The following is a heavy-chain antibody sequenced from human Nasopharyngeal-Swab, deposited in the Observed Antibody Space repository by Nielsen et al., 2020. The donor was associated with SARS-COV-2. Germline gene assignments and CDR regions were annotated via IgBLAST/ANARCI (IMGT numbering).Heavy chain of an antibody. J-gene: IGHJ3*02. Sequence: ASVKVSCKASGYTFTSYAMHWVRQAPGQRLEWTGWINAGNGNTKYSQKFQGRVTITRDTSASTAYMELSSLRSEDTAVYYCARDPGPDAFDIWGQGTMVTVSS. CDR3: ARDPGPDAFDI. V-gene: IGHV1-3*01. CDR2: INAGNGNT. CDR1: GYTFTSYA.